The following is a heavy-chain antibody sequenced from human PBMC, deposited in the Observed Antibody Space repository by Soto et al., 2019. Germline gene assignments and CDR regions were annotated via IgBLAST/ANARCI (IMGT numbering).Heavy chain of an antibody. CDR1: GFTFCDHY. Sequence: EVQLVESGGGLVQPGGSLRLSWAASGFTFCDHYMDWVRQAPGKGLEWVGRTRNKANSYTTEYAASVKGRFTISRDDSKNSLYLQMNSLKTEDTAVYYCAREAYYDILTGPNDAFDIWGQGTMVTVSS. D-gene: IGHD3-9*01. CDR3: AREAYYDILTGPNDAFDI. CDR2: TRNKANSYTT. J-gene: IGHJ3*02. V-gene: IGHV3-72*01.